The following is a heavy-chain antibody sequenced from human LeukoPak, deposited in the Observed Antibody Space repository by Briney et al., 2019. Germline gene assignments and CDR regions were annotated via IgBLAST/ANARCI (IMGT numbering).Heavy chain of an antibody. CDR3: AKVQSNNWHFYY. CDR1: GDSNRGYY. J-gene: IGHJ4*02. V-gene: IGHV4-59*01. CDR2: VYYIANS. Sequence: AETLSLTCTVSGDSNRGYYGSWIPQPPGKRLEGSGYVYYIANSDYNPSLKSRVSILVDTSNNQLPLKLKSVTAADTALYYCAKVQSNNWHFYYWGQGTLATVSS. D-gene: IGHD1-1*01.